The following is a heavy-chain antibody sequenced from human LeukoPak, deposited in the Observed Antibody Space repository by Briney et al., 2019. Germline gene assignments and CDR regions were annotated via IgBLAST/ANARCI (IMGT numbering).Heavy chain of an antibody. CDR3: ARASGYGYNMNFDY. CDR2: INPNSGGT. V-gene: IGHV1-2*02. D-gene: IGHD5-18*01. J-gene: IGHJ4*02. Sequence: GASVKVSCKASGYTFTGYYMHWVRQAPGQGLEWMGWINPNSGGTNYAQKFQGRVTMTRDTSISTAYMELSRLRSDDTAVYYSARASGYGYNMNFDYWGQGTLVTVSS. CDR1: GYTFTGYY.